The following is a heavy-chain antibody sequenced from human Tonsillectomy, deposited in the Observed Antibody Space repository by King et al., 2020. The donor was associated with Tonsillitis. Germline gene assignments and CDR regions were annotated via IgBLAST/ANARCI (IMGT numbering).Heavy chain of an antibody. CDR1: GGSFNGYY. CDR3: AGGPAPTYYYGSGSYYRDYYFDY. J-gene: IGHJ4*02. Sequence: QVQLQQWGAGLLKPSETLSLTCAVYGGSFNGYYWSWIRQPPGKGLEWIGEINHSGSTNYNPSLKSRVTIPVDTSKNQFSLKLSSVAAADTAVYYCAGGPAPTYYYGSGSYYRDYYFDYWGQGTLVTVSS. D-gene: IGHD3-10*01. CDR2: INHSGST. V-gene: IGHV4-34*01.